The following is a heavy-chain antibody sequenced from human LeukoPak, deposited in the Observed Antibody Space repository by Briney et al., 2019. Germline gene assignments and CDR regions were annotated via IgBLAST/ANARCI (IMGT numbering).Heavy chain of an antibody. J-gene: IGHJ4*02. Sequence: PGGSLRLSCAASGFTFSRYSMNWVRQAPGKGLEWVSSISSSSSYIYYADSVKGRFTISRDNAKNSLYLQMNSLRAEDTAVYYCARGAYCGGDCYSLVDYWGQGTPGHRLL. CDR3: ARGAYCGGDCYSLVDY. D-gene: IGHD2-21*02. CDR2: ISSSSSYI. V-gene: IGHV3-21*01. CDR1: GFTFSRYS.